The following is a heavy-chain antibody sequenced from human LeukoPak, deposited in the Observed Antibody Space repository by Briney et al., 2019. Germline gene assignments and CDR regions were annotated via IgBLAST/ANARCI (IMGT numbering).Heavy chain of an antibody. CDR1: GFTFSTYW. CDR2: IKNKVDGGTI. D-gene: IGHD2-2*01. Sequence: GGSLRLSCAASGFTFSTYWMSWVRQAPGKGLEWVGRIKNKVDGGTIDYAAPVKGRFTISRDDSKNTLYLQLNSLKTEDTAIYYCTTREGVVPAAAGTWGQGTMVTVSS. V-gene: IGHV3-15*01. CDR3: TTREGVVPAAAGT. J-gene: IGHJ3*01.